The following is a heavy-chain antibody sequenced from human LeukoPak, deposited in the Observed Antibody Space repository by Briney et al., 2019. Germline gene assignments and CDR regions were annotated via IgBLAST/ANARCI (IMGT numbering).Heavy chain of an antibody. CDR1: GFTFSRSW. J-gene: IGHJ4*02. Sequence: TGGSLRLSCVASGFTFSRSWMDWVRQAPGKGLEWVANIKEDGSQTYYVDSAKGRFTISRDNAKNSLYLQMDSLRAEDTAIYYCSKSLDYWGRGTLVTVSS. CDR2: IKEDGSQT. CDR3: SKSLDY. V-gene: IGHV3-7*01.